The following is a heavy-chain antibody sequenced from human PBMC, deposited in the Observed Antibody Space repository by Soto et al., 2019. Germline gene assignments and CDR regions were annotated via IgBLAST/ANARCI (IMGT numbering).Heavy chain of an antibody. D-gene: IGHD2-15*01. V-gene: IGHV3-15*07. CDR1: GFTFSDAW. CDR2: IKSKTDGETT. Sequence: EVQLVESGGGLVKPGGSLRLSCGASGFTFSDAWMNWVRQAPGKGLEWVGHIKSKTDGETTEYAAPVKGRLTISRDDSKNTLYLQMNSLKSEDTAVYYCTTDTGVVVVVDGVNSPLAYWGQGTLVTVSS. CDR3: TTDTGVVVVVDGVNSPLAY. J-gene: IGHJ4*02.